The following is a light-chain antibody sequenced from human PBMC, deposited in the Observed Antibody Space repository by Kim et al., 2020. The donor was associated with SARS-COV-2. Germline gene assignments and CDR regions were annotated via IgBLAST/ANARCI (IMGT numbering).Light chain of an antibody. Sequence: EIVLTQSPGTLSLSPGERATLSCRASQSVTNTYLAWYQQKPGQAPRLLIYGASSRATGIPDRISGSGSGTDFTLTISRLEPEDFAVYYCQQYGRPPLTFGGGTKVDIK. V-gene: IGKV3-20*01. CDR3: QQYGRPPLT. CDR1: QSVTNTY. J-gene: IGKJ4*01. CDR2: GAS.